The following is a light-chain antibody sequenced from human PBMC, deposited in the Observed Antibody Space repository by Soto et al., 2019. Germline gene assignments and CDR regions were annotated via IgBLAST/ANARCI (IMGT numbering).Light chain of an antibody. CDR3: QQYNSYPRT. Sequence: DIQMTQSPSTLSASVGDRVTITCRASQSISSWLAWYQQKPGKAPNRLIYKASSLESGVPSRFSGSGSGTEFTLTIISLQPDDFATYYCQQYNSYPRTFGQGTKVEIK. CDR1: QSISSW. V-gene: IGKV1-5*03. J-gene: IGKJ1*01. CDR2: KAS.